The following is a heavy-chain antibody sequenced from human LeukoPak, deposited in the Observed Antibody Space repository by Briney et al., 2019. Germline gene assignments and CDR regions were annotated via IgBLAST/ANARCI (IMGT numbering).Heavy chain of an antibody. CDR3: ARHYYDSRGYYYYYFDY. V-gene: IGHV6-1*01. Sequence: SQTLSLTCAISGDSVSSNSAAWNWIRQSPSRGLEWLGRTYYRSKWSNDYAVSVKSRITINPDTSRNQFSLQLNSVTPEDTAVYYCARHYYDSRGYYYYYFDYWGQGTLVTVSS. CDR2: TYYRSKWSN. J-gene: IGHJ4*02. CDR1: GDSVSSNSAA. D-gene: IGHD3-22*01.